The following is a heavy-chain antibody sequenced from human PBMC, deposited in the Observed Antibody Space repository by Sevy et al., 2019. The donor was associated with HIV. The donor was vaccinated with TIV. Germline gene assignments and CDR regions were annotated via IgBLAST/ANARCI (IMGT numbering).Heavy chain of an antibody. Sequence: TLSLTCAASGFTFSSYGMHWVRQAPGKGLEWVAFIRYDGSNEYYADSVKGRFTISRDNSKNTLYLQMNSLRAEDTAVYYCASLVVPAAIPGYWGQGTLVTVSS. CDR2: IRYDGSNE. CDR3: ASLVVPAAIPGY. D-gene: IGHD2-2*02. CDR1: GFTFSSYG. V-gene: IGHV3-30*02. J-gene: IGHJ4*02.